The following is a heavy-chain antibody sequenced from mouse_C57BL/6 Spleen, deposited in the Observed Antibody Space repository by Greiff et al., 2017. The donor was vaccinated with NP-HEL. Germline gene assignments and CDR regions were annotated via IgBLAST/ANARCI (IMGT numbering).Heavy chain of an antibody. CDR3: ARGYYGSSPYYFDY. Sequence: QVQLQQPGAELVKPGASVKMSCKASGYTFTSYWITWVKQRPGQGLEWIGDIYPGSGSTNYNEKFKSKATLTADTSSSTAYMQLSSLTSEDSAVYYCARGYYGSSPYYFDYGGQGTTLTVSS. V-gene: IGHV1-55*01. J-gene: IGHJ2*01. CDR2: IYPGSGST. CDR1: GYTFTSYW. D-gene: IGHD1-1*01.